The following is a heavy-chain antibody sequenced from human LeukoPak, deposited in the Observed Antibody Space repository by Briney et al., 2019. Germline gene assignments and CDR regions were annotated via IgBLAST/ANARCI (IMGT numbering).Heavy chain of an antibody. J-gene: IGHJ4*02. CDR1: GGSISSGGYY. Sequence: PSETLSLTCTVSGGSISSGGYYWSWIRQHPGKGLEWIGYIYYSGSTYYNPSLKSRVTISVDTSKNQFSLKLSSVTAADTAVYYCARAPDYGDYYFDYWGQGTLVTVSS. CDR2: IYYSGST. D-gene: IGHD4-17*01. V-gene: IGHV4-31*03. CDR3: ARAPDYGDYYFDY.